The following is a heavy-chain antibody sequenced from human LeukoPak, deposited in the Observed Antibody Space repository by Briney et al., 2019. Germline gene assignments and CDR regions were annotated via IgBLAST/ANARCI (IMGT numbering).Heavy chain of an antibody. V-gene: IGHV3-48*03. D-gene: IGHD1-26*01. CDR2: ISSSGSTI. Sequence: PGGSLRLSCAASGFTFSSYEMNWVRQAPGKGLEWVSYISSSGSTIYYADSVKGRFTISRDNAKNSLYLQMDSLRAEDTAVYYCARDRYSGSYPLDYWGQGTLVTVSS. J-gene: IGHJ4*02. CDR1: GFTFSSYE. CDR3: ARDRYSGSYPLDY.